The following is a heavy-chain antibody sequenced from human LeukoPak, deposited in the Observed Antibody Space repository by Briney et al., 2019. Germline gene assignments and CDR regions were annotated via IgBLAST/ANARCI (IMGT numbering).Heavy chain of an antibody. CDR3: ARGGSRGCILGI. CDR2: IYYSGAT. J-gene: IGHJ3*02. V-gene: IGHV4-59*01. D-gene: IGHD2-15*01. CDR1: GGSISGTY. Sequence: SETLSLTCTVSGGSISGTYWSWIRQPPGEGLEWIGHIYYSGATYYNPSLKSRLTISVDTSKNQFSLKLRSVTAADTAVYFCARGGSRGCILGIWGQGTMVTVSS.